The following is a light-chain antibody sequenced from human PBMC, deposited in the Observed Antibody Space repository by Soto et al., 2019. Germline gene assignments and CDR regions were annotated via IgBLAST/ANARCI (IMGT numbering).Light chain of an antibody. CDR3: QQSYSAPLT. Sequence: DIQMTQSPSSLSASVGDRVTITCRASQSITTYLNWYRQKPGKAPNLLIYAASSLQSGVPSRFNGSGSETEFTLSISSLQPEDFATYFCQQSYSAPLTFGGGTKVEIK. V-gene: IGKV1-39*01. CDR2: AAS. J-gene: IGKJ4*01. CDR1: QSITTY.